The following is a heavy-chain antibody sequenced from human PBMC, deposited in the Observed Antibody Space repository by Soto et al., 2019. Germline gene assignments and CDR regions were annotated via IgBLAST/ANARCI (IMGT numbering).Heavy chain of an antibody. CDR2: IHYSGST. CDR1: GGSITSGGYY. Sequence: PSETLSLTCTVSGGSITSGGYYWSWIRQHPGKGLEWIGYIHYSGSTYYNPSVNSRVTISRDTSKNQFSLKLSSVTAADTAVYYCARRIPVAGLFDYWGQGTLVTVSS. J-gene: IGHJ4*02. D-gene: IGHD6-19*01. V-gene: IGHV4-31*03. CDR3: ARRIPVAGLFDY.